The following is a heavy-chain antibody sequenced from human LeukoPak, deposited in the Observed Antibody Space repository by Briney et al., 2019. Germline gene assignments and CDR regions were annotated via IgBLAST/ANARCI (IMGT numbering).Heavy chain of an antibody. CDR1: GYTFTSYD. CDR2: MNPNSGST. D-gene: IGHD3-3*01. V-gene: IGHV1-8*01. J-gene: IGHJ4*02. CDR3: ARAGDDFWSGYYADY. Sequence: ASVKVSCKASGYTFTSYDINWVRQATGQGLEWMGWMNPNSGSTGYAQKFQGRVTMTRNTSISTAYMELSSLGSEDTAVYYCARAGDDFWSGYYADYWGQGTLVTVSS.